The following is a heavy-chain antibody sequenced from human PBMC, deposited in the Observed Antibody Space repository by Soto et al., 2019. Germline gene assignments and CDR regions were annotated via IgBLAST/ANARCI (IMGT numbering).Heavy chain of an antibody. V-gene: IGHV1-46*01. J-gene: IGHJ5*02. D-gene: IGHD1-26*01. CDR2: INPHGGST. CDR1: RDTFTSYY. Sequence: ASVKVSCKAPRDTFTSYYINWVRQAPGQGLEWMGVINPHGGSTAYARKFKGRVTLTRDTSASTVYMEVSSLTSEDTAMYYCARSSGGNFGIIIEGTNCFAPWGQGTLVTVSS. CDR3: ARSSGGNFGIIIEGTNCFAP.